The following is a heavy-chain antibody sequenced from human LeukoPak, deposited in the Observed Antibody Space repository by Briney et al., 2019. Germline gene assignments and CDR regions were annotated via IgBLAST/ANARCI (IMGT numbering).Heavy chain of an antibody. J-gene: IGHJ6*03. V-gene: IGHV4-34*01. CDR1: GDSFSGFY. Sequence: SETLSLSCAVHGDSFSGFYWTWVRQAPGKGLEWIGEISYRRTPGYHPSLNSRLTITLDTAKKQISLTLSPVTAADTAVYFCVRGNVKHYHSVADEYYYYMDVWGKGTAVIVSS. D-gene: IGHD6-19*01. CDR3: VRGNVKHYHSVADEYYYYMDV. CDR2: ISYRRTP.